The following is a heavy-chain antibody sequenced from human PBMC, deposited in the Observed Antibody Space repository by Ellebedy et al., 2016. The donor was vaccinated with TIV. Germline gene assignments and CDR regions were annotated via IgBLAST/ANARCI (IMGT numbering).Heavy chain of an antibody. Sequence: GESLKISCAASGFTFSSYWMSWVRQAPGKGLEWVANIKQDGSEKYYVDSVKGRFTISRDNAKNSLYLQMNNLRAEDTAVYYCSREGGKQWPIDAFDIWGQGTMVTVSS. CDR1: GFTFSSYW. CDR3: SREGGKQWPIDAFDI. J-gene: IGHJ3*02. V-gene: IGHV3-7*01. D-gene: IGHD6-19*01. CDR2: IKQDGSEK.